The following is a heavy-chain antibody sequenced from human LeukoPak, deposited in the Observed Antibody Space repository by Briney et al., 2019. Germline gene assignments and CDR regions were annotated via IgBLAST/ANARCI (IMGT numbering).Heavy chain of an antibody. V-gene: IGHV4-59*08. CDR3: ATFSSGYYPLPFDY. CDR1: GGSISSYY. CDR2: IYYSGST. J-gene: IGHJ4*02. Sequence: SETLSLTCTVSGGSISSYYWSWIRQPPGKGLEWIGYIYYSGSTNYNPSLKSRVTISVDTSKNQFSLKLSSVTAADTAVYYCATFSSGYYPLPFDYWGQGTLVTVSS. D-gene: IGHD3-22*01.